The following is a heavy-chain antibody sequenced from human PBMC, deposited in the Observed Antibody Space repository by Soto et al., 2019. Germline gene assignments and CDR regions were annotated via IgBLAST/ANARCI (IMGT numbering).Heavy chain of an antibody. CDR1: VYSFTGYY. CDR3: ARERGILYYYYYGMDV. Sequence: XSVKDSFKASVYSFTGYYMHWVRQAPGQGLEWMGWINPNSGGTNYAQKFQGRVTMTRDTSISTAYMELSRLRSDDTAVYYCARERGILYYYYYGMDVWGQGTTVTVSS. CDR2: INPNSGGT. V-gene: IGHV1-2*02. D-gene: IGHD3-16*01. J-gene: IGHJ6*02.